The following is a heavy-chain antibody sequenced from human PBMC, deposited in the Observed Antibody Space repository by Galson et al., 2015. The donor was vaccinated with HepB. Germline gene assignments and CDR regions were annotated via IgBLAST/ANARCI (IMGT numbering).Heavy chain of an antibody. CDR1: GFTFSDYY. Sequence: SLRLSCAASGFTFSDYYMSWIRQAPGKGLEWVSYISSSGSTIYYADSVKGRFTISRDNAKNSLYLQMNSLRAEDTAVYYCGWGSYGPYYFDYWGQGTLVTVSS. D-gene: IGHD1-26*01. V-gene: IGHV3-11*01. CDR2: ISSSGSTI. CDR3: GWGSYGPYYFDY. J-gene: IGHJ4*02.